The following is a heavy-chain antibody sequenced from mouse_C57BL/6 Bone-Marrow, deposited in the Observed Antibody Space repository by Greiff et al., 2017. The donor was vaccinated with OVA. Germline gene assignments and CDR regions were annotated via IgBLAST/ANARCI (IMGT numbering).Heavy chain of an antibody. J-gene: IGHJ1*03. D-gene: IGHD1-1*01. Sequence: QVQLKESGAELMKPGASVKLSCKATGYTFTGYWIEWVKQRPGHGLEWIGEILPGSGSTNYNEKFKGKATFTADTSSNPAYMQLSSLTTEDSAIYYCAGEGCEGSSRYWYFDVWGTGTTVTVSS. V-gene: IGHV1-9*01. CDR3: AGEGCEGSSRYWYFDV. CDR1: GYTFTGYW. CDR2: ILPGSGST.